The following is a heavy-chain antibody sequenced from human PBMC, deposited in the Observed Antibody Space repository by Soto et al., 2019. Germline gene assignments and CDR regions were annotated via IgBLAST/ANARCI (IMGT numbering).Heavy chain of an antibody. CDR2: ISYDGNDE. CDR1: GFTFSDYY. J-gene: IGHJ4*02. CDR3: ARDLLGGGYSGYTHFDY. D-gene: IGHD5-12*01. V-gene: IGHV3-30-3*01. Sequence: PGGSLRLSCAASGFTFSDYYMSWIRQAPGKGLEWVAVISYDGNDEYFADSVKGRFTISRDNSKNTVYLQMNSLRAEDTAVYHCARDLLGGGYSGYTHFDYWGQGTQVTVSS.